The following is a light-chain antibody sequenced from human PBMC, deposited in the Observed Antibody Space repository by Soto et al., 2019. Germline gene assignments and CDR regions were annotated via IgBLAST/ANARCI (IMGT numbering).Light chain of an antibody. CDR1: QIVSSN. J-gene: IGKJ2*02. V-gene: IGKV3-15*01. CDR3: QQYNNWPRT. CDR2: GAS. Sequence: EVVMTQSPATLSVSPGERATLSCRASQIVSSNLAWYQQKPGQATRLLIYGASTRATGIPARFSGSGSGTEFTLTISSLQSEDFAVYYCQQYNNWPRTFGQGTKLEIK.